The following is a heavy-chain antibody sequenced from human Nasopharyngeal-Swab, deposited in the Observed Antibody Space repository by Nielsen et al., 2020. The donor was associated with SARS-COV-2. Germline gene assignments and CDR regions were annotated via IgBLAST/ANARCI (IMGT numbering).Heavy chain of an antibody. V-gene: IGHV3-53*01. D-gene: IGHD3-10*01. CDR2: ISSDGSA. CDR3: ARGVRGSGTYWGMDI. Sequence: LSLTCAASGLTVTTSYMNWVRRIPGKGLEWVSFISSDGSASYADSVQGRFTISRQNSRNTLYLQMNSLRAEDTAVYYCARGVRGSGTYWGMDIWGQGTTVTVSS. J-gene: IGHJ6*02. CDR1: GLTVTTSY.